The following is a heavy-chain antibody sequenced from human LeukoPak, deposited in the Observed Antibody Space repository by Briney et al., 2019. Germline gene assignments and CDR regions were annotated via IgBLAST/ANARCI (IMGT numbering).Heavy chain of an antibody. J-gene: IGHJ4*02. CDR2: INHSGST. D-gene: IGHD6-19*01. CDR1: GGSFSGYY. V-gene: IGHV4-34*01. Sequence: PSETLSLTCAVYGGSFSGYYWSWIRQPPGKGLEWIGEINHSGSTNYNPSLKSRVTISVDTSKNQFSLKLSSVTVADTAVYYSASREAVAGSLDYWGQGTLVTVSS. CDR3: ASREAVAGSLDY.